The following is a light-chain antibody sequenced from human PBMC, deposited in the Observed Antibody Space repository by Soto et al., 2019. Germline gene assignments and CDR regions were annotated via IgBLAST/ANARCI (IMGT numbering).Light chain of an antibody. Sequence: EVVMTQSPATLSVSPGERATLSCRASQSVSSNLAWYQQKPGQAPSLLIYGASTRATGIPARFSGSGSGTEFTLTISSLAPEDFEIYYCHQRQSWPRTFGQGTKVDIX. J-gene: IGKJ1*01. CDR2: GAS. V-gene: IGKV3-15*01. CDR3: HQRQSWPRT. CDR1: QSVSSN.